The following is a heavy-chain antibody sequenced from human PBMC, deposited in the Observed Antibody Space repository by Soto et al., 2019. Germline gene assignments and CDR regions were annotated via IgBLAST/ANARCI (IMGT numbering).Heavy chain of an antibody. V-gene: IGHV3-23*01. J-gene: IGHJ6*02. CDR1: PVTVYNFAA. CDR2: ISGRGDHK. D-gene: IGHD3-10*01. Sequence: EMQLLESGGGLGQPGGSLRLSCVASPVTVYNFAAMTWVRQAPESGQERVSTISGRGDHKFYADSVKGRFTISRDNSKTRVYLQMDGLRVEDTAVYYCAKDRALENQTPYGMDVWGQGTTVTV. CDR3: AKDRALENQTPYGMDV.